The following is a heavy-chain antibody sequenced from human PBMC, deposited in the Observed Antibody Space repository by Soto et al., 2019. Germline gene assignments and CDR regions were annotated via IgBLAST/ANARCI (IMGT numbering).Heavy chain of an antibody. Sequence: QVQLVQSGAEVKKPGSSVKVSCKASGGTFSSYAISWVRQAPGQGLEWMGGIIPIFGTSNYAQKFQGRVTINADEFTSTAYMELSSLRSEDTAVYYCATPPEGGTGDYYSGMDVWGQGTTVTVSS. D-gene: IGHD3-16*01. CDR2: IIPIFGTS. CDR1: GGTFSSYA. CDR3: ATPPEGGTGDYYSGMDV. J-gene: IGHJ6*01. V-gene: IGHV1-69*12.